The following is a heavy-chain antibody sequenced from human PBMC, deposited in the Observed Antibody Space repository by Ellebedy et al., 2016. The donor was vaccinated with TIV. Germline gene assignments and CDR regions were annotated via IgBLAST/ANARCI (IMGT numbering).Heavy chain of an antibody. CDR1: GFTFSDYY. D-gene: IGHD2-8*01. J-gene: IGHJ6*02. CDR3: ARDVATIPLMVSGYGMDV. Sequence: GGSLRLSCAASGFTFSDYYMSWIRQAPGKGLEWVSYICSSSSYTNYADSVKGRFTISRGNSKNTLYLQMNSLRAEDTAVYYCARDVATIPLMVSGYGMDVWGQGTTVTVSS. CDR2: ICSSSSYT. V-gene: IGHV3-11*06.